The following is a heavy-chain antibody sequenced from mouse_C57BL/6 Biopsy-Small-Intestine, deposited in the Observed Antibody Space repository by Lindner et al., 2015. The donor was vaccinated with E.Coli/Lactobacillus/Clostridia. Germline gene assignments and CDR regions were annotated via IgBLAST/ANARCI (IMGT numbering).Heavy chain of an antibody. V-gene: IGHV5-17*01. CDR2: ISGGSSAI. CDR3: ARGDVGLYYAIDY. Sequence: VQLQESGGGLVKPGGSRKLSCAASGFTFSDYGMHWVRQAPEKGLEWLAYISGGSSAISYADTVKGRFTISRDNAKNTLFLQMTSLRSEDTAMYYCARGDVGLYYAIDYWGQGTSVTVSS. CDR1: GFTFSDYG. J-gene: IGHJ4*01.